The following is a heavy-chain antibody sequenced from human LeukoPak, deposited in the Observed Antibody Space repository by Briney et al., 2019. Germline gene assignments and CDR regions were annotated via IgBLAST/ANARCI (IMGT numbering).Heavy chain of an antibody. Sequence: ASVKVSCKASGYAFTSYGISWVRQAPGQGLEWMGWISAYNGNTNYAQKLQGRVTMTTDTSTSTAYMELRSLRSDDTAVYYCARDMGYSYGYGGYYFDYWGQGTLVTVSS. V-gene: IGHV1-18*01. CDR2: ISAYNGNT. CDR1: GYAFTSYG. CDR3: ARDMGYSYGYGGYYFDY. J-gene: IGHJ4*02. D-gene: IGHD5-18*01.